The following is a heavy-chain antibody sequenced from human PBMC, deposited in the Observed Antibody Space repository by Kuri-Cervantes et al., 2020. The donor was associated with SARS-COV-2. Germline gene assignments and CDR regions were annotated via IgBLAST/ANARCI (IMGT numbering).Heavy chain of an antibody. J-gene: IGHJ6*03. Sequence: ASVKVSCKASGYTFTGYYMHWGRQAPGQGREWMGWINPNSGGTNYAQKFQGRVTMTRDTSISTAYMELSRLRSDDTAVYYCARDVCSGGSCYHYYMDVWGKGTTVTVSS. CDR1: GYTFTGYY. D-gene: IGHD2-15*01. V-gene: IGHV1-2*02. CDR2: INPNSGGT. CDR3: ARDVCSGGSCYHYYMDV.